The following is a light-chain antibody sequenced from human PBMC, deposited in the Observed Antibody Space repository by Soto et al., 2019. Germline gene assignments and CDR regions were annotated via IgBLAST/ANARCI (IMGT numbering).Light chain of an antibody. V-gene: IGLV2-8*01. Sequence: QSALTQPPSASGFPGQSVTISCTGPKSDIGGDNYVSWYHRQPGRAPKLIIYEVTERPSGVPGRFSGSKSGDTASLTVTGVQAEDEGEYYCSSFTGSNNYIVFGGGTKVTVL. CDR3: SSFTGSNNYIV. CDR1: KSDIGGDNY. J-gene: IGLJ3*02. CDR2: EVT.